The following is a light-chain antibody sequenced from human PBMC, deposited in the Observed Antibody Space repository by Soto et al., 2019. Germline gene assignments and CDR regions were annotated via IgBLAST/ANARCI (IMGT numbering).Light chain of an antibody. CDR1: QSVTSNS. V-gene: IGKV3-20*01. J-gene: IGKJ1*01. CDR3: QQYAASPRT. CDR2: GVS. Sequence: EIVLTQSPGTLSLSPRERATLSCRASQSVTSNSLAWYQHRPGQAPRLLIYGVSNRAPGIPDRFSGSGSGTHFTLTIRRLEPEDFAVYYCQQYAASPRTFGQGTQVEVK.